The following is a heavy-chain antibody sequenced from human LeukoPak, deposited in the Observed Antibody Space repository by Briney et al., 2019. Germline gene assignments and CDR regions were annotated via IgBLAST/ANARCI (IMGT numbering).Heavy chain of an antibody. V-gene: IGHV4-34*01. D-gene: IGHD3-3*01. CDR2: INQHGRT. Sequence: SETLSLTCAVYGGSFSGYYWSWIRQPPGKGLEWIGEINQHGRTTYTPSHKRRVTISVDTSKNQFSLKLSSGTAADTAVYYCAILYYDFWSGPNNWFDPWGQRTLVTVSS. J-gene: IGHJ5*02. CDR1: GGSFSGYY. CDR3: AILYYDFWSGPNNWFDP.